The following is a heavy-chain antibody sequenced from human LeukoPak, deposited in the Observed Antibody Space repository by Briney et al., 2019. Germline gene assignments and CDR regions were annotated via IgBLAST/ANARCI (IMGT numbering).Heavy chain of an antibody. CDR1: GFTFSSYA. V-gene: IGHV3-30-3*01. CDR3: ARVYLPAMYSSGSYYGMDV. D-gene: IGHD6-19*01. CDR2: ISYDGSNK. J-gene: IGHJ6*02. Sequence: GGSLRLSCAASGFTFSSYAMHWVRQAPGKGLEWVAVISYDGSNKYYADSVKGRFTISRDNSKNTLYLQMNSLRAEDTAVYYCARVYLPAMYSSGSYYGMDVWGQGTTVTVSS.